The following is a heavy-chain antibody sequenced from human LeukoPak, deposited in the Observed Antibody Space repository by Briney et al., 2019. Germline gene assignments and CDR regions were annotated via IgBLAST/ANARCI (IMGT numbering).Heavy chain of an antibody. CDR3: ARPTILSGHTYGFDYYYYYIDV. J-gene: IGHJ6*03. CDR2: MNPNSGNT. Sequence: ASVKVSCKASGYTFTTSDIAWVRQVPGQGLELMGCMNPNSGNTGYAQKFQGRVTMTRNTSISTAYMELTSLRSEDTAVYYCARPTILSGHTYGFDYYYYYIDVWAKGTTVTVSS. CDR1: GYTFTTSD. D-gene: IGHD5-18*01. V-gene: IGHV1-8*01.